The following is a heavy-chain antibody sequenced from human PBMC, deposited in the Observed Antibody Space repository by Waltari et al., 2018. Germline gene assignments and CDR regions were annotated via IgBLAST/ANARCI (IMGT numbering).Heavy chain of an antibody. Sequence: QITLKESGPTLLKPTQTLTVTCSFSGFSLTTPGVGVGWIRQPPGKALEWLAVIYLDNDKRYSPSLRNRLTMTKDTSKNQVVLTMTNVDPVDTATYVCAHRALADTAMGWDFGSWDYWGQGALVTVSS. CDR3: AHRALADTAMGWDFGSWDY. V-gene: IGHV2-5*02. D-gene: IGHD5-18*01. CDR1: GFSLTTPGVG. J-gene: IGHJ4*02. CDR2: IYLDNDK.